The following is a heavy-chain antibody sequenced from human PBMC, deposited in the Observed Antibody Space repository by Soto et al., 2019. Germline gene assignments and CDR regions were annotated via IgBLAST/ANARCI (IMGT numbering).Heavy chain of an antibody. Sequence: SETLSLTCTVSGDSFSNYYCNWVRKPAGKGLEWIGRIYPTGSTTYNPSLKSRLTMSVDTSKNQFSLRLTSMTAADTAVYYCATGRSEVVPGAMDTWGQGTLVTVSS. D-gene: IGHD2-2*01. J-gene: IGHJ5*02. V-gene: IGHV4-4*07. CDR1: GDSFSNYY. CDR2: IYPTGST. CDR3: ATGRSEVVPGAMDT.